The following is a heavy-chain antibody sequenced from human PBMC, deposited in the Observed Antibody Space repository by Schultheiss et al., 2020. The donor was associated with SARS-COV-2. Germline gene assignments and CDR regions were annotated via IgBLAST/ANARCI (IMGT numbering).Heavy chain of an antibody. CDR2: ISSSSSTI. CDR3: ARDPLNSGSSNWFDP. D-gene: IGHD1-26*01. J-gene: IGHJ5*02. V-gene: IGHV3-48*01. CDR1: GFTFSSYS. Sequence: GESLKISCAASGFTFSSYSMNWVRQAPGKGLEWVSYISSSSSTIYYADSVKGRFTISRDNAKNSLYLQMNSLRAEDTAVYYCARDPLNSGSSNWFDPWGQGTLVTVSS.